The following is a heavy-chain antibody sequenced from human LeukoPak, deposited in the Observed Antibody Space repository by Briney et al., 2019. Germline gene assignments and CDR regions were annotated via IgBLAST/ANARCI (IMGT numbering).Heavy chain of an antibody. CDR2: INPHSGGK. CDR3: ATERGIVGASVGFDY. V-gene: IGHV1-2*02. Sequence: ASVKVSCKASGYTFTGLYMHWVRQAPGQGLAWVGWINPHSGGKNYAQKFQGRVSMTRDTSISTAYMELSRLKSDDTAVYYCATERGIVGASVGFDYWGQGTLVTVSS. J-gene: IGHJ4*02. CDR1: GYTFTGLY. D-gene: IGHD1-26*01.